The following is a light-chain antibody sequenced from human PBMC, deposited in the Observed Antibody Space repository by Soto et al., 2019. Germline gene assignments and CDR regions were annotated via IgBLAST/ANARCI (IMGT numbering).Light chain of an antibody. J-gene: IGKJ1*01. CDR1: QSVSNNY. V-gene: IGKV3-20*01. CDR3: QRHGSSGT. Sequence: EIVLIQFPGALSKTPGERATLSCRASQSVSNNYLAWYQQKPGQAPRLLIYGASNRATGIPDRFSGSGSGTDFTLTISRLEPKDFAVYYCQRHGSSGTFGQGTKVDI. CDR2: GAS.